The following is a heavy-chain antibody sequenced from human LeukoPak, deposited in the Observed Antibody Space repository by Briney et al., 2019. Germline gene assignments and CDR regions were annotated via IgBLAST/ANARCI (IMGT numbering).Heavy chain of an antibody. J-gene: IGHJ3*02. CDR3: ARAGTIFGVVMNAFDI. CDR1: GYTFTGYY. CDR2: INPNSGGT. V-gene: IGHV1-2*02. D-gene: IGHD3-3*01. Sequence: ASVKVSCKASGYTFTGYYMHWVRQAPGQGPEWTGWINPNSGGTNYAQKFRGGVTMTRDTSISTAYMELSRLRSDDTAVYYCARAGTIFGVVMNAFDIWGQGTMVTVSS.